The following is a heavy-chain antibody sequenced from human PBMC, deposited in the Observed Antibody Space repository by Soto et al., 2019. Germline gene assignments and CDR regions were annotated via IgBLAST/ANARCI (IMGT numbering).Heavy chain of an antibody. V-gene: IGHV3-43D*04. Sequence: RGSLRLSCAASGFTFDDYAMHWVRQAPGKGLEWVSLISWDGGSTYYADSVKGRFTISRDNSKNSLYLQMNSLRAEDTALYYCAKGYDFWSGHPGGLDYGMDVWGQGTMVTVSS. CDR1: GFTFDDYA. D-gene: IGHD3-3*01. CDR3: AKGYDFWSGHPGGLDYGMDV. CDR2: ISWDGGST. J-gene: IGHJ6*02.